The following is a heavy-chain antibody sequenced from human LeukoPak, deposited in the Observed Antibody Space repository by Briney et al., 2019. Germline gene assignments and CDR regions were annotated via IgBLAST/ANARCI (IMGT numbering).Heavy chain of an antibody. CDR3: ARIPGIAAAGTGPGDY. Sequence: PSETLSLTCAVYGGSFSGYYWSWIRQPPGKGLEWIGEINRSGSTNYNPSLKSRVTISVDTSKNQFSLKLSSVTAADTAVYYCARIPGIAAAGTGPGDYWGQGTLVTVSS. CDR1: GGSFSGYY. J-gene: IGHJ4*02. D-gene: IGHD6-13*01. CDR2: INRSGST. V-gene: IGHV4-34*01.